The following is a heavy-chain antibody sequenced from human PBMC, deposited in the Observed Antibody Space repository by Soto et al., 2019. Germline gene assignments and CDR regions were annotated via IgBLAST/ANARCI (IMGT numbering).Heavy chain of an antibody. D-gene: IGHD2-15*01. Sequence: QAHLVESGGGVVQPGTSLRLSCAASGVSFNSYDMHWVRQAPGKGPEWVAIISYDGSNTYYSDSVRGRFTTSRDNPKDTLYLQMHSLRSEDTAIYYCARISRYCSGGDCHAWGQGTQVTVSS. J-gene: IGHJ5*02. V-gene: IGHV3-30*03. CDR2: ISYDGSNT. CDR3: ARISRYCSGGDCHA. CDR1: GVSFNSYD.